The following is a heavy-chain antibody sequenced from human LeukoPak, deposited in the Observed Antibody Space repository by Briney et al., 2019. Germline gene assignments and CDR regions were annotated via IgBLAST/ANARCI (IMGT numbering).Heavy chain of an antibody. Sequence: ASVKVSCKASGYTFTSYGISWVRQAPGQGLEWMGWISAYNGNTNYAQKLQGRVTITTDTSTSTAYMELRSLRSDDTAVYYCARVGHGYSYGHIDYWGQGTLVTVSS. CDR2: ISAYNGNT. CDR3: ARVGHGYSYGHIDY. D-gene: IGHD5-18*01. V-gene: IGHV1-18*01. J-gene: IGHJ4*02. CDR1: GYTFTSYG.